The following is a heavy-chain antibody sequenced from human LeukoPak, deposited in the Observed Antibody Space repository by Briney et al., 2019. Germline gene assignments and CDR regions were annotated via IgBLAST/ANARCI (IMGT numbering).Heavy chain of an antibody. Sequence: SQTLSLTCAVSGGSISSGGYSWAWIRQPPGKGLEWIGSIYYSGTTFYNPSLKSRVTISVDTSKSQFSLNLSSVTAADTAVYYCARRDIVATISTWGQGTLVTVSS. CDR3: ARRDIVATIST. J-gene: IGHJ4*02. CDR1: GGSISSGGYS. D-gene: IGHD5-12*01. CDR2: IYYSGTT. V-gene: IGHV4-30-2*03.